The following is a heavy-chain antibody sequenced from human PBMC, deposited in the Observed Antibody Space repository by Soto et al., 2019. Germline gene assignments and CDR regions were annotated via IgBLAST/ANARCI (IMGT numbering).Heavy chain of an antibody. CDR2: IIPILETA. J-gene: IGHJ6*04. D-gene: IGHD3-10*01. V-gene: IGHV1-69*08. CDR1: GGTFGRYT. CDR3: ARGGKLGGDLDV. Sequence: QVQLVQSGAEVKKPGSSVKVSCKASGGTFGRYTLSWVRQAPGQGLEWMGWIIPILETAHYARRFQGRLTITADIYTGTAYMDLSGLKFDDTGVYYCARGGKLGGDLDVWGKGTPVTVSS.